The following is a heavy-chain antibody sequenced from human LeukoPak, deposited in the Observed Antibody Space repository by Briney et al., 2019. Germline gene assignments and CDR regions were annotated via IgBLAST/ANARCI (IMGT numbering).Heavy chain of an antibody. V-gene: IGHV3-48*04. CDR3: ARAVRGVIPNYYYYMDV. Sequence: GGSLRLSCAASGFTFSSYSMNWVRQAPGKGLEWVSYISSSSSTIYYADSVKGRFTISRDNAKNSLYLQMNSLRAEDTAVYYCARAVRGVIPNYYYYMDVWGKGTTVTISS. CDR2: ISSSSSTI. J-gene: IGHJ6*03. CDR1: GFTFSSYS. D-gene: IGHD3-10*01.